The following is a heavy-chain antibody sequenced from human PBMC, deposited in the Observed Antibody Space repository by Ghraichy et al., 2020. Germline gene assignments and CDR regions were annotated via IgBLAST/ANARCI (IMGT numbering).Heavy chain of an antibody. Sequence: ASVKVSCKASGYSFTTYDINWVRQATGQGLEWMGWMNPNSGDTGSAQKFQGRVTMTRNTAISTAYMELSGLTSEDTAVYYCARGVGVVVATYYYDMDVWGQGTTVTVSS. V-gene: IGHV1-8*01. CDR2: MNPNSGDT. CDR1: GYSFTTYD. J-gene: IGHJ6*02. CDR3: ARGVGVVVATYYYDMDV. D-gene: IGHD2-21*01.